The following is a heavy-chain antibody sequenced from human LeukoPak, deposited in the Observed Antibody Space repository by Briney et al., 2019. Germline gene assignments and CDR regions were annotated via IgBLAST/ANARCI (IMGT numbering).Heavy chain of an antibody. J-gene: IGHJ4*02. CDR1: GYTFTSYG. CDR2: IIPIFGTA. D-gene: IGHD1-26*01. V-gene: IGHV1-69*13. CDR3: ARARSEWELYFDY. Sequence: SVTVSCKASGYTFTSYGISWVRQAPGQGLEWMGGIIPIFGTANYAQKFQGRVTITADESTSTAYMELSSLRSEDTAVYYCARARSEWELYFDYWGQGTLVTVSS.